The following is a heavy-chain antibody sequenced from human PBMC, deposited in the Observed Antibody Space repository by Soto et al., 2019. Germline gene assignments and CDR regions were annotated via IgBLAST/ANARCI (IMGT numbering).Heavy chain of an antibody. CDR1: GYSFTSYY. D-gene: IGHD3-10*01. V-gene: IGHV1-46*01. CDR2: INPSGGST. J-gene: IGHJ4*02. CDR3: ARDLRVDATIFDY. Sequence: GASVKVSCKASGYSFTSYYMHWVRQAPGQGLEWMGIINPSGGSTSYAQNFQGRVTMTRDTSTSTVYMELSSLRSEDTAVYYCARDLRVDATIFDYWGQGTLVTVSS.